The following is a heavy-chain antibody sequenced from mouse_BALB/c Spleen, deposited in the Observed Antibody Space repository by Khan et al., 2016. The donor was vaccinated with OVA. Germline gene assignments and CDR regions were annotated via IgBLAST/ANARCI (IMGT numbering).Heavy chain of an antibody. CDR1: GISITSGNYR. J-gene: IGHJ1*01. CDR2: IYYSATV. Sequence: QLEESGPGLVKPSQTVSLTCTVTGISITSGNYRWSWIRQFPGNKLEWIGNIYYSATVTYNPSLTSRTTITRDTPKNQFFLEMNSLTAEDTATYYCARDYGSLYWYFDVWGAGTTVTVSS. CDR3: ARDYGSLYWYFDV. V-gene: IGHV3-5*02. D-gene: IGHD1-1*01.